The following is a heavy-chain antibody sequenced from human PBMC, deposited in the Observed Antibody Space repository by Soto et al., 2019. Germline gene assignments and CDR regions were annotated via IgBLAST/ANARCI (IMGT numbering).Heavy chain of an antibody. J-gene: IGHJ4*02. D-gene: IGHD1-26*01. CDR3: EKGRLRGLDNGSFDY. Sequence: GGSLRLSCSASGFTLSNFAMSWVRQAPGKGLEWVSVVSGAGITTKYADSVKGRFIISKDNSNNTVSLQMHSLRVEDTGIYYCEKGRLRGLDNGSFDYWGQGTVVTVSS. CDR2: VSGAGITT. CDR1: GFTLSNFA. V-gene: IGHV3-23*01.